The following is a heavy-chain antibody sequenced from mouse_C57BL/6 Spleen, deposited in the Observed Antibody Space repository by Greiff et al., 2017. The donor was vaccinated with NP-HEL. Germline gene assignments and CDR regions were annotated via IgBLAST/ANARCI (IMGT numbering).Heavy chain of an antibody. V-gene: IGHV3-6*01. CDR3: ARDDGSWFAY. D-gene: IGHD2-3*01. J-gene: IGHJ3*01. CDR2: ISYDGSN. CDR1: GYSITSGYY. Sequence: EVKLQESGPGLVKPSQSLSLTCSVTGYSITSGYYWNWIRQFPGNKLEWMGYISYDGSNNYNPSLKHRISITRDTSKNQLFLKLNSVTTEDTATYYCARDDGSWFAYWGQGTLVTVSA.